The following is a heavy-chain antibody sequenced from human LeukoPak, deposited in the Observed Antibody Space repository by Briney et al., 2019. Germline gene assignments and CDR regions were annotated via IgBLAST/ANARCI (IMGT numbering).Heavy chain of an antibody. Sequence: GGSLRLSCAASAFTFSANDMTWVRQAPGKGLEWVSSISSSSSYIFHADSVKGRFTISRDNAKNSLYLQMNSLRAEDTAVYYCALVTDAFDIWGQGTMVTVSS. CDR3: ALVTDAFDI. V-gene: IGHV3-21*01. J-gene: IGHJ3*02. D-gene: IGHD3-16*02. CDR1: AFTFSAND. CDR2: ISSSSSYI.